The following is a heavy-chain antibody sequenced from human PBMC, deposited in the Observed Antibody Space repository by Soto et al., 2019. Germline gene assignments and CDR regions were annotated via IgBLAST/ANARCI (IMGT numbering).Heavy chain of an antibody. CDR2: INHSGST. Sequence: WTWIRQPPGKGLEWIGEINHSGSTNHNPSLKSRLTVSVDTSKNQFSLKVRSVTAADTAVYYCARRPSGDYGVDYWGQGTLVTVSS. J-gene: IGHJ4*02. V-gene: IGHV4-34*01. D-gene: IGHD2-21*02. CDR3: ARRPSGDYGVDY.